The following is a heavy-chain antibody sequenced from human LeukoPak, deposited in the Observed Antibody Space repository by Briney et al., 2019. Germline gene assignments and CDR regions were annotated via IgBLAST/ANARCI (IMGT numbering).Heavy chain of an antibody. V-gene: IGHV4-59*01. CDR1: GGSISSYY. CDR3: ARAYEGTFDP. Sequence: PSETLSLTCTVSGGSISSYYWSWIRQPPGKGLEWIGYIYYSGSTNYNPSLKSRVTISVDTSKNQFSLKLSSVTAADTAVYYCARAYEGTFDPWAREPWSPSPQ. D-gene: IGHD1-1*01. J-gene: IGHJ5*02. CDR2: IYYSGST.